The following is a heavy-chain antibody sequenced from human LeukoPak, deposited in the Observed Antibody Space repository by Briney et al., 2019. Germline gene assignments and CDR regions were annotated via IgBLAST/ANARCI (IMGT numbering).Heavy chain of an antibody. V-gene: IGHV5-10-1*01. CDR1: GYIFTSYW. J-gene: IGHJ4*02. D-gene: IGHD3-10*01. Sequence: GESLKISCKGSGYIFTSYWISWVRQMPGKGLEWMERIDPSDSYTNYSPSFQGHVTISADKSISTAYLQWSSLKASDTAMYYCARHYYGSGSEGYWGQGTLVTVSS. CDR3: ARHYYGSGSEGY. CDR2: IDPSDSYT.